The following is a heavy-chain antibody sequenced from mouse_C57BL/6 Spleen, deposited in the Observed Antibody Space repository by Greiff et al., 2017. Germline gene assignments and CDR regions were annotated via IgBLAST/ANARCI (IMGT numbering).Heavy chain of an antibody. J-gene: IGHJ2*01. CDR3: AVHYYGSSYFDY. Sequence: VQLQQSGAELVKPGASVKISCKASGYAFSSYWMNWVKQRPGKGLEWIGQIYPGDGDTNYNGKFKGKATLTADKSSSTAYMQLSSLTSEDSAVYFCAVHYYGSSYFDYWGQGTTLTVSS. CDR2: IYPGDGDT. CDR1: GYAFSSYW. V-gene: IGHV1-80*01. D-gene: IGHD1-1*01.